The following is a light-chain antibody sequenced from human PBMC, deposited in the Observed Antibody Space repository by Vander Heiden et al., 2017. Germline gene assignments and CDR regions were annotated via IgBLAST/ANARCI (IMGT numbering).Light chain of an antibody. Sequence: QSLLTQLPSVSGPPGLGVTISCSGSSSNIGAGFDVHWYQQLPGTAPKLLIYGNNNRPSGVPDRFSGSKSGTSASLVITGLQAEDEAEYYCQSYDNSLSGSYVFGTGTKVTVL. CDR1: SSNIGAGFD. V-gene: IGLV1-40*01. CDR3: QSYDNSLSGSYV. CDR2: GNN. J-gene: IGLJ1*01.